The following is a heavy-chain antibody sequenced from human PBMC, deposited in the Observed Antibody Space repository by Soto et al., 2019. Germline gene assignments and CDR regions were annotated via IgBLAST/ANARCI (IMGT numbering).Heavy chain of an antibody. Sequence: PGGSLRLSCVASGFTFSNFAMAWVRQAPGEGLEWVSAISGSGDDTFYADSMKGRFTISRDNSKDTLYLQINSLRAEDTAVYYCAKDRGYSYGRTVDYWGQGTLVTVSS. J-gene: IGHJ4*02. CDR1: GFTFSNFA. D-gene: IGHD5-18*01. V-gene: IGHV3-23*01. CDR3: AKDRGYSYGRTVDY. CDR2: ISGSGDDT.